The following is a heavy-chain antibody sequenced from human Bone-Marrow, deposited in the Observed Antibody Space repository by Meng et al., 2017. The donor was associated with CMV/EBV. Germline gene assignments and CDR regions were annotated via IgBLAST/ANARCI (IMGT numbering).Heavy chain of an antibody. Sequence: GESLKISCAASGFTFSSYSMNWVRQAPGKGLEWVANIKQDGSEKYYVDSVKGRFTISRDNAKNSLYLQMNSLRAEDTAVYYCAREYSPVGNYGSGSYYNDYWGQGTLVTVSS. V-gene: IGHV3-7*01. CDR2: IKQDGSEK. J-gene: IGHJ4*02. CDR3: AREYSPVGNYGSGSYYNDY. D-gene: IGHD3-10*01. CDR1: GFTFSSYS.